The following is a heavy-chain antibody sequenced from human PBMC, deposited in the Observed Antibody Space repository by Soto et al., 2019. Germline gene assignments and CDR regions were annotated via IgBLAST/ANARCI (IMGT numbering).Heavy chain of an antibody. CDR1: GYTFTGYY. D-gene: IGHD2-21*01. CDR2: INPNSGGT. Sequence: VSVKVSCKASGYTFTGYYIHWVRQAPGQGLEWMGWINPNSGGTNYAQKFQGWVTMTRDTSISTAYMELSRLRSDDTAVYYCARNVVAGDYYYGMDVWGQGTTVTVSS. J-gene: IGHJ6*02. CDR3: ARNVVAGDYYYGMDV. V-gene: IGHV1-2*04.